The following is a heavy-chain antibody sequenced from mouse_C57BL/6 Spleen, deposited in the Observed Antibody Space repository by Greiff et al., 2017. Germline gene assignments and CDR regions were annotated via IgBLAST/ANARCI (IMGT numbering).Heavy chain of an antibody. CDR3: ARWGYDGCLDY. J-gene: IGHJ2*01. CDR1: GYTFTDYY. Sequence: QVQLQQSGAELVRPGASVKLSCKASGYTFTDYYINWVKQRPGQGLEWIARIYPGSGNTYYNEKFKGKDTLTAEKSSSTAYMQLSSLTSDDSAVYFCARWGYDGCLDYWGQGTTLTVSS. D-gene: IGHD2-3*01. V-gene: IGHV1-76*01. CDR2: IYPGSGNT.